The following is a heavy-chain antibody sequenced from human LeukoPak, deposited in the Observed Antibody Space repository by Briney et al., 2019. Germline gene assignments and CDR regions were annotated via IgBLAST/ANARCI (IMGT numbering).Heavy chain of an antibody. D-gene: IGHD3-3*01. J-gene: IGHJ4*02. V-gene: IGHV4-59*08. CDR3: ARHTPGGDPLRFLSP. Sequence: LETLSLTCTVSGGSISSYYWSWIRQPPGKGLEWIGYIYYSGSTNYNPSLKSRVTISVDTSKNQFSLKLSSVTAADTAVYYCARHTPGGDPLRFLSPWGQGTLVTVSS. CDR2: IYYSGST. CDR1: GGSISSYY.